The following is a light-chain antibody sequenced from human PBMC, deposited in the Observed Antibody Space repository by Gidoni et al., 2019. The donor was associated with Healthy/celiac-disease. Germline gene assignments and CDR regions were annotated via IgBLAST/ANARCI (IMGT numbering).Light chain of an antibody. Sequence: QSALTQPPSASGSPGQSFTISCTVTSSDVGCYNYFAWYQQHPGKAPKLMIYEVSKRPSGVPDRFSGSKSGNMASLTVSGLQAEYEADYYCSSYAGSNNYVFGTGTKVTVL. J-gene: IGLJ1*01. CDR3: SSYAGSNNYV. V-gene: IGLV2-8*01. CDR2: EVS. CDR1: SSDVGCYNY.